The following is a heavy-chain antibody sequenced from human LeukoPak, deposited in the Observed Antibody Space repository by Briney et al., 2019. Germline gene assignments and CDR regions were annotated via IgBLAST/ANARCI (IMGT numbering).Heavy chain of an antibody. D-gene: IGHD6-13*01. CDR2: IYPGDSDT. CDR3: ARRTRMAAAATPYYFDY. J-gene: IGHJ4*02. CDR1: GYSFTSYW. Sequence: GESLQISCKGSGYSFTSYWIGWVRQLPGKGLEWMGIIYPGDSDTRYSPSFQGQVTISADKSISTAYLQWSSLKASDTAMYYCARRTRMAAAATPYYFDYWGQGTLVTVSS. V-gene: IGHV5-51*01.